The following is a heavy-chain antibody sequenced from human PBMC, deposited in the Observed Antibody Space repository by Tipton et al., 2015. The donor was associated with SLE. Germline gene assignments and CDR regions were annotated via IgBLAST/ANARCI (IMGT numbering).Heavy chain of an antibody. D-gene: IGHD1-26*01. Sequence: NWVRQAPGKGPEWIGNIYHSGTTYYNPSLMSRVTISVDTSKNQFFLRLSSVTAADTAIYYCARPTSRSGWGQGILVTVSS. V-gene: IGHV4-4*02. J-gene: IGHJ4*02. CDR2: IYHSGTT. CDR3: ARPTSRSG.